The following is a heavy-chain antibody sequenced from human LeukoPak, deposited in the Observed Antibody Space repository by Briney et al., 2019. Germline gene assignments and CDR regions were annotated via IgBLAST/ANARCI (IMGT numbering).Heavy chain of an antibody. V-gene: IGHV3-30*18. D-gene: IGHD2/OR15-2a*01. CDR1: GFTFSTYG. J-gene: IGHJ4*02. CDR3: AKDFRRSTSPDY. CDR2: ISFNGNDQ. Sequence: GGSLRLSCAASGFTFSTYGMHWVRQAPGKGLEWVALISFNGNDQYYADSVKGRFTISRDNSEHTLYLQMNNLRTEDTAVYYCAKDFRRSTSPDYWGQGTLVTVSS.